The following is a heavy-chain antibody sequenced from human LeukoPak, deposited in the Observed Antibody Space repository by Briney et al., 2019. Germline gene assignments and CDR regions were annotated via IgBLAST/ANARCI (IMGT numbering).Heavy chain of an antibody. CDR3: ARAKQWLVQGGAFDI. CDR2: IREDGSAQ. CDR1: GFTFSAHW. J-gene: IGHJ3*02. D-gene: IGHD6-19*01. V-gene: IGHV3-7*01. Sequence: GGSLRLSCAASGFTFSAHWMSWVRQAPGKGLEWVANIREDGSAQYYVDSVKGRFTISRDNAKNTLYLQMNSLRAEDTAVYYCARAKQWLVQGGAFDIWGQGTMVTVSS.